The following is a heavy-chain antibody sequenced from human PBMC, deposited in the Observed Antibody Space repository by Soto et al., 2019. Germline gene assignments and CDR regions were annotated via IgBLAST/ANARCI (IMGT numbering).Heavy chain of an antibody. Sequence: QVQLQESGPGLVKPSETLSLTCTVSGGSISSYYWSWIRQPAGKGLERIGRIYTSGSTNYNPSLKSRVTISVDTSKSQFSLKLSSVTAACTAVYYCARDLGRGYCSSTSCFARPPNWFDPWGQGTLVTVSS. J-gene: IGHJ5*02. D-gene: IGHD2-2*01. CDR1: GGSISSYY. CDR3: ARDLGRGYCSSTSCFARPPNWFDP. CDR2: IYTSGST. V-gene: IGHV4-4*07.